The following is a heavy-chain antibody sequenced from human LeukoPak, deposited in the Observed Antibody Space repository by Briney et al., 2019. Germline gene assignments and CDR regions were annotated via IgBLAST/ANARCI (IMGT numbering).Heavy chain of an antibody. V-gene: IGHV3-30*02. CDR1: GFTFSSYG. D-gene: IGHD3-10*01. CDR2: IRYDGSSK. Sequence: GGSLRLSCAASGFTFSSYGMHWLRQAPGKGLEGVVFIRYDGSSKYYAYSVKGRFTISRDNSKNTLYLQMNSLRAVDTAVYYCAKDGSLWFGEAPTDYWGQGTLVTVSS. CDR3: AKDGSLWFGEAPTDY. J-gene: IGHJ4*02.